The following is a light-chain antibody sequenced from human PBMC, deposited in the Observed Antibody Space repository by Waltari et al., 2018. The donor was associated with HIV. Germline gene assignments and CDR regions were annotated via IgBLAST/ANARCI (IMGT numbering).Light chain of an antibody. CDR2: SND. V-gene: IGLV1-44*01. J-gene: IGLJ3*02. Sequence: QSVLTQPPSASGTAGQRVTIPCSGSSSNIRSNTVSWYQQLPGTAPKLLIYSNDQRPSGVPDRFSGSQSGTSASLAISGLQSEDEADYYCAAWDDSLNGWVFGGGTKLTVL. CDR3: AAWDDSLNGWV. CDR1: SSNIRSNT.